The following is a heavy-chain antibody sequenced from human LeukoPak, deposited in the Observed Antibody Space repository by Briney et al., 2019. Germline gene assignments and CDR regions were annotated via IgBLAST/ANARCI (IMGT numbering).Heavy chain of an antibody. CDR1: GFTVSSNY. Sequence: GGSLRLSCAASGFTVSSNYMSWVRQAPGKGLEWVSVIYSGGSTYYADSVKGRFTISRDNSKNTLYLQMNSLRAEDTAVYYCARGDSSGYYYYEYWGQGTLVTVSS. CDR3: ARGDSSGYYYYEY. J-gene: IGHJ4*02. V-gene: IGHV3-53*01. D-gene: IGHD6-19*01. CDR2: IYSGGST.